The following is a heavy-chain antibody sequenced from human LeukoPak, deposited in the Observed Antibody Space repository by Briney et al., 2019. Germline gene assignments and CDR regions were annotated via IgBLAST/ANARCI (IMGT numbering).Heavy chain of an antibody. Sequence: PSETLSLTCIVSGVSINSYYWTWIRQPPGKGLEWIGFISYGGSTNYNPSLKSRVTISLDTSKNQFSLRLSSVTVADTAVYYCARHRGSGSDDWLDPWGQGTLVTVSS. V-gene: IGHV4-59*08. CDR1: GVSINSYY. D-gene: IGHD3-10*01. J-gene: IGHJ5*02. CDR3: ARHRGSGSDDWLDP. CDR2: ISYGGST.